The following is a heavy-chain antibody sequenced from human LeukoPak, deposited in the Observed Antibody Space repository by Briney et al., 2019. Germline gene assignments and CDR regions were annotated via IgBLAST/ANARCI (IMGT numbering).Heavy chain of an antibody. CDR1: GFTFSSYA. Sequence: GGSLRLSCAASGFTFSSYAMHWVRQAPGKGLEWVAVILYDGSNKYYADSVKGRFTISRDNSKNTLYLQMNSLRAEDTAVYYCARDSRDYDFWSGPHSGYYYGMDVWGQGTTVTVSS. V-gene: IGHV3-30-3*01. J-gene: IGHJ6*02. CDR3: ARDSRDYDFWSGPHSGYYYGMDV. D-gene: IGHD3-3*01. CDR2: ILYDGSNK.